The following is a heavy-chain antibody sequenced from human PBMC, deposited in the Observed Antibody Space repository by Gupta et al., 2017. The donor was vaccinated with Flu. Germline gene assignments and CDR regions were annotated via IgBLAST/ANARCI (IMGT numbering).Heavy chain of an antibody. V-gene: IGHV3-23*01. CDR3: AKDPTAYSYGNG. CDR1: GFPFSSYA. Sequence: EVQLLESGGGLVQPGGSLRLPCAASGFPFSSYAMSWVRQAPGKGLEWVSAISGSGGSTYYADSVKGRFTISRDNSKNTLYLQMNSLRAEDTAVYYCAKDPTAYSYGNGWGQGTLVTVSS. J-gene: IGHJ4*02. D-gene: IGHD5-18*01. CDR2: ISGSGGST.